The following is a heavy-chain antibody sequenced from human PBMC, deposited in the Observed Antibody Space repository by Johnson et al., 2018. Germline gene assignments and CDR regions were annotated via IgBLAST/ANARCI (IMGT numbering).Heavy chain of an antibody. V-gene: IGHV3-30-3*01. Sequence: QVQLVESGGGVVQPGRSLRLSCAASGFTFSSYAMHWVRQAPGKGLEWVAVISYHGTTKYYADSVKGRFTISRDNSKNTLVLQMNSLRAEDTAVYYCARTSSGYKDAFDIWGQGTMVTVSS. CDR1: GFTFSSYA. CDR3: ARTSSGYKDAFDI. D-gene: IGHD3-22*01. J-gene: IGHJ3*02. CDR2: ISYHGTTK.